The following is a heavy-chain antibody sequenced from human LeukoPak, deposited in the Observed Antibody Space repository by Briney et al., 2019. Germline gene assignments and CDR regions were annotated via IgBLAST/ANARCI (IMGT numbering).Heavy chain of an antibody. CDR2: IKKDGSEK. CDR3: AKDDAWLRFGE. D-gene: IGHD3-10*01. J-gene: IGHJ4*02. Sequence: GGSLRLSCAASGFTFSSHWMSWVRQAPGKGLEWVANIKKDGSEKYYVDAVKGRFTISRDNAKTSLYLQMNSLRAEDTAVYYCAKDDAWLRFGEWSQGTLVTVSS. CDR1: GFTFSSHW. V-gene: IGHV3-7*03.